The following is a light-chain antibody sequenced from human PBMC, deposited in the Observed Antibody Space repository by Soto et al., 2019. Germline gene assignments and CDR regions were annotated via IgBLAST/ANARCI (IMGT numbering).Light chain of an antibody. CDR1: QSVSSN. Sequence: EIVMTQSPATLSVSRGERATLSCRASQSVSSNLAWYQQKPGQAPRLLIYGASTRAPGIPARFSGSGSGTEFTLTISSLQSEDFAVYYCQQYNNWPRTFGQGTKVEIK. J-gene: IGKJ1*01. CDR3: QQYNNWPRT. V-gene: IGKV3-15*01. CDR2: GAS.